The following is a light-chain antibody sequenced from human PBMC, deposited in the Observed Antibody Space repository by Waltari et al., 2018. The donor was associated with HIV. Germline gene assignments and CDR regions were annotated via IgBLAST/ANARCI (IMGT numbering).Light chain of an antibody. J-gene: IGLJ3*02. CDR3: SSYTSSSTLEV. V-gene: IGLV1-40*01. CDR2: DNS. Sequence: QSVLTQPPSVSGAPGQRVTISCTGSSSNIGAGYDVHWYQQFPGTAPKLLIYDNSNRPSGVPDRFSGSKSGTSASLTISGLQAEDEADYYCSSYTSSSTLEVFGGGTKLTVL. CDR1: SSNIGAGYD.